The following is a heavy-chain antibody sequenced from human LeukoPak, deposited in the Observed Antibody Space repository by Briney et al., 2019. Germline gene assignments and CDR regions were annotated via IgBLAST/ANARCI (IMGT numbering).Heavy chain of an antibody. V-gene: IGHV3-11*01. CDR1: GFSVSDYY. Sequence: GGSLRLSCAASGFSVSDYYINWIRQAPGKGLEWVASISGTGSTIYYADSVKGRFTVSRDNARNALSLQIKSLRAEDTAVYYSAGRIVGTRLLHPWGQGTPVTVCS. CDR2: ISGTGSTI. J-gene: IGHJ5*02. D-gene: IGHD1-26*01. CDR3: AGRIVGTRLLHP.